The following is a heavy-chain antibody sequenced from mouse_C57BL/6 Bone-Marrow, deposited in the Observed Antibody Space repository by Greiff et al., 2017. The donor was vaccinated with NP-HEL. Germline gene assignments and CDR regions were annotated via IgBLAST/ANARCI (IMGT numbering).Heavy chain of an antibody. D-gene: IGHD1-1*01. CDR2: IYPGDGDT. Sequence: LVEPGASVKISCKASGYAFSSSWMNWVKQRPGKGLEWIGRIYPGDGDTNYNGKFKGKATLTADKSSSTAYMQLSSLTSEDSAVYFCARRLFITTVVATDYWGQGTTLTVSS. V-gene: IGHV1-82*01. CDR3: ARRLFITTVVATDY. CDR1: GYAFSSSW. J-gene: IGHJ2*01.